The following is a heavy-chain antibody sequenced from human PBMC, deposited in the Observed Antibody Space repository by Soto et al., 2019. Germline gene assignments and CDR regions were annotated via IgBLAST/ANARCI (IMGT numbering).Heavy chain of an antibody. CDR2: IYYSGST. Sequence: SETLSLTCTVSGGSISSSSYYWGWIRQPPGKGLEWIGSIYYSGSTYYNPSLKSRVTISVDTSKNQLSLKLSSVTAADTAVYYCAGGDYYHSSGYYFYYYTMDVWGQGTTVTVSS. CDR3: AGGDYYHSSGYYFYYYTMDV. CDR1: GGSISSSSYY. J-gene: IGHJ6*02. D-gene: IGHD3-22*01. V-gene: IGHV4-39*01.